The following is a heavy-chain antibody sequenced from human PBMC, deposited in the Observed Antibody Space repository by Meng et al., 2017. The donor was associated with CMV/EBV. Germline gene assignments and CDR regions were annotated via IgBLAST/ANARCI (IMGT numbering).Heavy chain of an antibody. CDR3: ASSLTYPDY. D-gene: IGHD2-15*01. J-gene: IGHJ4*02. V-gene: IGHV4-34*01. CDR1: GGSFSGYY. Sequence: QRHLQGWGAGLLKPWGTLSLTCAVYGGSFSGYYWSWIRQPPGKGLEWIGEINHSGSTNYNPSLKSRVTISVDTSKNQFSLKLSSVTAADTAVYYCASSLTYPDYWGQGTLVTVSS. CDR2: INHSGST.